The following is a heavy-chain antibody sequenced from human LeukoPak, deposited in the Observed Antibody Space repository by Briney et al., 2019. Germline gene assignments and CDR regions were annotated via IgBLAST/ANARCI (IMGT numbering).Heavy chain of an antibody. CDR2: IYPGDSDT. Sequence: GESLKVSCKGSGYSFTNYWIGWVRQMPGKGLEWMGIIYPGDSDTRYSPSFQGQVTISVDKSISTAYLQWSSLKASDTAMYYCARHGGSDLIRYDYWGQGTLVTVSS. V-gene: IGHV5-51*01. J-gene: IGHJ4*02. CDR1: GYSFTNYW. D-gene: IGHD1-26*01. CDR3: ARHGGSDLIRYDY.